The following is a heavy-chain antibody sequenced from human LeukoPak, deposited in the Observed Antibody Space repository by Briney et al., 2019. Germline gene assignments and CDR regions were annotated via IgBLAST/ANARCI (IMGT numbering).Heavy chain of an antibody. Sequence: GGSLRPSCAASGFTFSSYGMHWVRQAPGKGLEWVAVIWYDGSNKYYADSVKGRFTISRDNSKNTLYLQMNSLRAEDTAVYYCAREGGGSYSPSPHDAFDIWGQGTMVTVSS. V-gene: IGHV3-33*01. CDR3: AREGGGSYSPSPHDAFDI. CDR1: GFTFSSYG. CDR2: IWYDGSNK. D-gene: IGHD1-26*01. J-gene: IGHJ3*02.